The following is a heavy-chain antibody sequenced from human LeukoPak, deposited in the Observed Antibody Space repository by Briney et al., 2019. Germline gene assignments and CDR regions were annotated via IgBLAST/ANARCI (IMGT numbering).Heavy chain of an antibody. CDR3: ARLSTGPGSGYYFFSYFDY. D-gene: IGHD3-22*01. J-gene: IGHJ4*02. CDR1: GFTFSSYS. CDR2: IKQDGSEK. V-gene: IGHV3-7*01. Sequence: GGSLRLACAAAGFTFSSYSMSWDRQAAGKGREWVANIKQDGSEKYYVDSEKGRFTISRDNAKNSLYLKMNSLRAEDTAVYYCARLSTGPGSGYYFFSYFDYWGQGTLVTVSS.